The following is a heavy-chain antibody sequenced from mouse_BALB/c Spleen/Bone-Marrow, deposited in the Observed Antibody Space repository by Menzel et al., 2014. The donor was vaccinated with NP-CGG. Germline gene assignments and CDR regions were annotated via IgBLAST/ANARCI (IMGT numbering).Heavy chain of an antibody. CDR1: GFSIKDTY. J-gene: IGHJ4*01. V-gene: IGHV14-3*02. Sequence: VQLKQSGADLVKPGASVKLSCTASGFSIKDTYIHWVKQRPEQGLEWIGRVDPANGNTKYAPKFQGKATITADTSPNTAYLRLSSLTSEDTAVYYCARRFGNSPRDSAMVNWGRGTSVTVSS. CDR3: ARRFGNSPRDSAMVN. D-gene: IGHD2-1*01. CDR2: VDPANGNT.